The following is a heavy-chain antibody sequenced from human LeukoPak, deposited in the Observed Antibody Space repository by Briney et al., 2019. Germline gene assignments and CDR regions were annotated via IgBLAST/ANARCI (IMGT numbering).Heavy chain of an antibody. J-gene: IGHJ4*02. D-gene: IGHD3-22*01. CDR1: GFTFSSYA. Sequence: PGGSLRLSCAASGFTFSSYAMSWVRQAPGKGLEWVSAISGSGGSTYYADSVKGRFTISRDNSKNTLYLQMNSLRAEDTAVYYCAKVLLYYYDSSGYLPDYWGQGTLVTVSS. CDR2: ISGSGGST. V-gene: IGHV3-23*01. CDR3: AKVLLYYYDSSGYLPDY.